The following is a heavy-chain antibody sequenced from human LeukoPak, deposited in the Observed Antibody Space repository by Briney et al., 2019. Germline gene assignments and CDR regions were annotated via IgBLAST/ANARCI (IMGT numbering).Heavy chain of an antibody. CDR1: GGSFSGYY. D-gene: IGHD6-13*01. Sequence: PSETLSLTCAVYGGSFSGYYWSWIRQPPGKGLEWIGYIYYSGSTNYNPSLKSRVTISVDTSKNQFSLKLSSVTAADTAVYYCARSPRSVGIAAAGTNYWYFDLWGRGTLVTVSS. V-gene: IGHV4-59*01. CDR2: IYYSGST. CDR3: ARSPRSVGIAAAGTNYWYFDL. J-gene: IGHJ2*01.